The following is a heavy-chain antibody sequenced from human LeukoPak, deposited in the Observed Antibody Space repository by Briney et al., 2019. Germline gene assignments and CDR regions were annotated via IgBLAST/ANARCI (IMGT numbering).Heavy chain of an antibody. CDR2: INHSGST. CDR1: GGSFSGYY. V-gene: IGHV4-34*01. J-gene: IGHJ6*04. D-gene: IGHD6-25*01. CDR3: ARDISARRLDV. Sequence: SETLSLTCAVYGGSFSGYYWSWIRQPPGTGLEWIGEINHSGSTNYNPSLKSRVTISVDTSKNQFSVKLSSVTAADTAVYYCARDISARRLDVWGKGTTVTVSS.